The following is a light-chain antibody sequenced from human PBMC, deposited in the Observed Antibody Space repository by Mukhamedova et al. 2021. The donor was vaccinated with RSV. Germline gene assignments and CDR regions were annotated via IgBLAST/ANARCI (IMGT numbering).Light chain of an antibody. V-gene: IGKV1D-13*01. CDR3: HQFNNYPMYT. J-gene: IGKJ2*01. CDR2: DAS. Sequence: WYQRRVHGKAPKFLISDASTLETGVPSRFSASESGTDFTLTISSLQPEDLATYYCHQFNNYPMYTFCPGTKLEIK.